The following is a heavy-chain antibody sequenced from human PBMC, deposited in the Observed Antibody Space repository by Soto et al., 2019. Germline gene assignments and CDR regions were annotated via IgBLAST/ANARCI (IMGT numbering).Heavy chain of an antibody. V-gene: IGHV3-11*06. D-gene: IGHD1-7*01. CDR1: GFTFSDYY. Sequence: QVQVVESGGGLVKPGGSLRLSCAASGFTFSDYYMNWIRQAPGKGLEWVSYISSSSDYTKYADSVKGRFTITRDNAKSSLYRQMNSLRAEDTAVYYCARGGVRGTTSRGQVYNWGQGTLVTVSS. CDR3: ARGGVRGTTSRGQVYN. J-gene: IGHJ4*02. CDR2: ISSSSDYT.